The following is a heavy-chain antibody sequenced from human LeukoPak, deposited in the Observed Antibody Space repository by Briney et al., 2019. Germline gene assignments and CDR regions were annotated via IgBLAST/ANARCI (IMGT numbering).Heavy chain of an antibody. Sequence: PGGSLRLSCAASGFTFSTYWMHWVRQAPGMGLVWLSRIKPDGSSTYYADSVKGRFTVSRDNAKNTLYLQMNSLRAEDTGVYYCARASANNYGLFDCRVQGALVTVSS. CDR3: ARASANNYGLFDC. D-gene: IGHD5-18*01. CDR1: GFTFSTYW. V-gene: IGHV3-74*01. CDR2: IKPDGSST. J-gene: IGHJ4*02.